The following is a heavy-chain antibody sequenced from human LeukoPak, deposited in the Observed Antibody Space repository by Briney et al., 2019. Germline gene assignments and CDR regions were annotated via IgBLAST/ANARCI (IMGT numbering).Heavy chain of an antibody. V-gene: IGHV3-33*01. CDR1: GFTFTTHN. CDR3: ARDGQNDSPYSMDV. J-gene: IGHJ6*02. Sequence: GGSLRLSCAASGFTFTTHNMHWVRQAPGKGLEWMAFISYGGVFKQYADSVKGRFTVSRDNSKNTLYLQMSSLRAEDTAMYYCARDGQNDSPYSMDVWGQGPTVTVSS. D-gene: IGHD3-16*01. CDR2: ISYGGVFK.